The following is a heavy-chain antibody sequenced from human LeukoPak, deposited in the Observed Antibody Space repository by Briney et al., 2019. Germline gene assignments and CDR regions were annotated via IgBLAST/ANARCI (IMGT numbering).Heavy chain of an antibody. V-gene: IGHV4-4*02. CDR2: IYHAGST. CDR3: AKSAAVTGQFDF. CDR1: GASISSSNW. J-gene: IGHJ4*02. D-gene: IGHD6-19*01. Sequence: SGTLSLTCTVSGASISSSNWWTWVRQPPGEALEWIGEIYHAGSTKYNPSLRSRLTISVDKSKNSFSLSLTSVTAADTAFYFCAKSAAVTGQFDFWGPGTLVTVSS.